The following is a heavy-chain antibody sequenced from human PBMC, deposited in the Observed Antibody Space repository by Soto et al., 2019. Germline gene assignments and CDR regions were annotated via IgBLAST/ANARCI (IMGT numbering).Heavy chain of an antibody. D-gene: IGHD1-1*01. CDR3: ARGGNWNDY. J-gene: IGHJ4*02. CDR1: GGSISTYY. CDR2: IYYSGST. Sequence: QVQLQESGPGLVKPSETLSLTCTVSGGSISTYYWSWIRQPPGKGLGWIGHIYYSGSTKYNPSLKSRVTISVDTSKNQFSLKLSSVTAADTAVYYCARGGNWNDYWGQGNLVTVSS. V-gene: IGHV4-59*01.